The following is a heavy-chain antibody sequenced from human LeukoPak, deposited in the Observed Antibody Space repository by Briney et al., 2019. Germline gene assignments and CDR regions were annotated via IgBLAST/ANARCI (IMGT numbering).Heavy chain of an antibody. CDR2: FDPEDGET. CDR1: GYTLTELS. D-gene: IGHD1-26*01. Sequence: ASVKVSCKVSGYTLTELSMHWVRQAPGKGLEWMGGFDPEDGETIYAQKFQGRVTMTEDTSTDTAYMELSSLRSEDTAVYYCATGYRGSYYSDYGGQGPLVTVSS. CDR3: ATGYRGSYYSDY. V-gene: IGHV1-24*01. J-gene: IGHJ4*02.